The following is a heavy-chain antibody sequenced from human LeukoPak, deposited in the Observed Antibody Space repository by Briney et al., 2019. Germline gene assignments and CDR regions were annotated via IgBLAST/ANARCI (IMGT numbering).Heavy chain of an antibody. D-gene: IGHD6-13*01. Sequence: GGSLRLSCAASGFTFSDYGMHWVRQAPGKGLEWVAFIRYDASNKYYGDSVKGRFTVSRDNVKNTLHLQMNSLRTEDTAVYYCAKDFSSSSLGSWYFDLWGRGALVTVYS. CDR2: IRYDASNK. CDR1: GFTFSDYG. J-gene: IGHJ2*01. V-gene: IGHV3-30*02. CDR3: AKDFSSSSLGSWYFDL.